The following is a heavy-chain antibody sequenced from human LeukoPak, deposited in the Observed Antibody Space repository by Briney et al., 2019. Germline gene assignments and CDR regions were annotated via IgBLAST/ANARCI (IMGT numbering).Heavy chain of an antibody. CDR3: ARDIEMATGVFDY. V-gene: IGHV3-21*01. Sequence: GGSLRLSCAASGFTLSSYNMKWVRQAPGKGLEWVSSISYRSSDIEYADSVKGRFTISRDNAKNSLYLQMNSLRAEDTAVYYCARDIEMATGVFDYWGQGTLVTVFS. CDR2: ISYRSSDI. J-gene: IGHJ4*02. CDR1: GFTLSSYN. D-gene: IGHD5-24*01.